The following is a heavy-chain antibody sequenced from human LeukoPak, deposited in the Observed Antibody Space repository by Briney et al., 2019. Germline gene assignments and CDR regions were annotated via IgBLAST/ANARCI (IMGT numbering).Heavy chain of an antibody. D-gene: IGHD6-13*01. CDR1: GYTFTNYD. Sequence: SVKVSCKASGYTFTNYDINWVRQATGQGLEWMGGIIPIFGTANYAQKFQGRVTITADKSTSTAYMELSSLRSEDTAVYYCARASIAAAGTRWFDPWGQGTLVTVSS. J-gene: IGHJ5*02. CDR2: IIPIFGTA. CDR3: ARASIAAAGTRWFDP. V-gene: IGHV1-69*06.